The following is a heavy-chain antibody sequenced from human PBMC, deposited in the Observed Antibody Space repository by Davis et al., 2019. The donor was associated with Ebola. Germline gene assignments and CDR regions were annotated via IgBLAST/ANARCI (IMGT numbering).Heavy chain of an antibody. CDR2: ISGSGGST. D-gene: IGHD3-3*01. CDR1: GFTFSSYA. Sequence: GESLKISCAASGFTFSSYAMSWVRQAPGKGLEWVSAISGSGGSTYYADSVKGRFTISRDNSKNTLYLQMNSLRAEDTAVYYCAKADFGVVPDYWGQGTLVTVSS. CDR3: AKADFGVVPDY. V-gene: IGHV3-23*01. J-gene: IGHJ4*02.